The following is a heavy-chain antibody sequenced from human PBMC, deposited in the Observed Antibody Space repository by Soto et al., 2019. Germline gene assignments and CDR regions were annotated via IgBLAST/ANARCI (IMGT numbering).Heavy chain of an antibody. D-gene: IGHD2-15*01. CDR2: INQDGSEK. J-gene: IGHJ4*02. CDR1: GFNFNSYW. V-gene: IGHV3-7*04. Sequence: ESGGNLVQPGGSLRLSCVASGFNFNSYWMSWVRQAPGKGLEWVANINQDGSEKYYVDSVKGRFTISRDNAENSLSLQMNSLRANDTAVYYCARVGGSCYGYWGEGALVSVSS. CDR3: ARVGGSCYGY.